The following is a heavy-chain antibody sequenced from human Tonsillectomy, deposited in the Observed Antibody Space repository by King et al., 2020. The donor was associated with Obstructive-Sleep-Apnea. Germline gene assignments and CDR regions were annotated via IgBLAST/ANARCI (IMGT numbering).Heavy chain of an antibody. CDR3: ARHWARYGGVDY. CDR1: GYSFTIYW. V-gene: IGHV5-51*01. D-gene: IGHD4-23*01. Sequence: QLVQSGAEVKKPGESLKISCKGSGYSFTIYWIGWVRQMPGKRLEWMGIIYPVDSDTRYSPSFQGQVTISADKSISTAYLHRSSRKPSDTAMYYCARHWARYGGVDYWGQGTLVTVSS. J-gene: IGHJ4*02. CDR2: IYPVDSDT.